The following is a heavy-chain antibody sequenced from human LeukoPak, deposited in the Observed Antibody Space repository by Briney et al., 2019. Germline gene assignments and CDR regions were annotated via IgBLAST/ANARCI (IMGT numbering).Heavy chain of an antibody. V-gene: IGHV3-7*04. CDR1: GFTFSSFW. Sequence: GGSLRLSCAAAGFTFSSFWMTWVRQAPGKGLEWVANIRQDGSEKYYVDSVKGRFTISRDNAKNSLYLQMNSLRAEDTAVYYCARDARGDGFGVWGQGTMVTVSS. CDR3: ARDARGDGFGV. D-gene: IGHD3-10*01. J-gene: IGHJ3*01. CDR2: IRQDGSEK.